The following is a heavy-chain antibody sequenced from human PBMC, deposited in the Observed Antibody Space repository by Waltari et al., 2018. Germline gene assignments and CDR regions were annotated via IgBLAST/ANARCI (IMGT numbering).Heavy chain of an antibody. J-gene: IGHJ3*02. CDR1: GGSISSGGYY. D-gene: IGHD3-22*01. CDR2: IYYSGST. CDR3: ARFYDSSGDDAFDI. Sequence: QVQLQESGPGLVKPSQTLSLTCTVSGGSISSGGYYWSWIRQHPGKGLEWIGYIYYSGSTYYNPSLKSLVTRSVETSKNQFSLKLSSVTAADTAVYYCARFYDSSGDDAFDIWGQGTMVTVSS. V-gene: IGHV4-31*01.